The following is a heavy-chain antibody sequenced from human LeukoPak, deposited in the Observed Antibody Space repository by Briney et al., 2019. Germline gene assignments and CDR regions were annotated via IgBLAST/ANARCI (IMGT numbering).Heavy chain of an antibody. V-gene: IGHV1-69*04. Sequence: SVKVSCKASGGTFSGYAISWVRQAPGQGLEWMGRIIPILGITTYAQSFQGRVTITADKSTSTAYMALSSLRSEDTAVYYCARDRVAVAAEGHDSWGQGTLVTVSS. D-gene: IGHD6-19*01. CDR2: IIPILGIT. J-gene: IGHJ4*02. CDR3: ARDRVAVAAEGHDS. CDR1: GGTFSGYA.